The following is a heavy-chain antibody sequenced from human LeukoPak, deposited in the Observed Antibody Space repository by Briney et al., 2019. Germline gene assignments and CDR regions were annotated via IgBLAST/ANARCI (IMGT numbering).Heavy chain of an antibody. CDR1: GFTFSNAW. CDR2: IKSKTDGGTT. CDR3: TTGAIRVDY. Sequence: GGSLRLSCAASGFTFSNAWMSWVRQAPGKGLEWVARIKSKTDGGTTDYAAPVKGRFTISRDDSKNTLYLQMNSLKIEDTAVYYCTTGAIRVDYWGQGTLVTVSS. V-gene: IGHV3-15*01. D-gene: IGHD4-17*01. J-gene: IGHJ4*02.